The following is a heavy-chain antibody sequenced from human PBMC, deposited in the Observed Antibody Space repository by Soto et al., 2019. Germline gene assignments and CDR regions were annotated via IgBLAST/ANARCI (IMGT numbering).Heavy chain of an antibody. CDR1: GGTFSSYA. J-gene: IGHJ4*02. V-gene: IGHV1-69*13. D-gene: IGHD1-20*01. Sequence: ASVKVSCKASGGTFSSYAISWVRQAPGQGLEWMGGIIPIFGTANYAQKFQGRVTITADESTSTAYMELSSLRSEDTAVYYCARGIRPRDYFDYWGQGTLVTSPQ. CDR2: IIPIFGTA. CDR3: ARGIRPRDYFDY.